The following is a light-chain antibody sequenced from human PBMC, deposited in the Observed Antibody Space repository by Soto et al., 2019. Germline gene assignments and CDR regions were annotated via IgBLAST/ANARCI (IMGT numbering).Light chain of an antibody. CDR2: DAS. CDR1: QSISSW. CDR3: QQYNSYST. J-gene: IGKJ1*01. V-gene: IGKV1-5*01. Sequence: DIRMTQSPSTLSASVGDRVTITCRASQSISSWLAWYQQKQGKAPKLLLYDASSLESGVPSRFSGSGSGTEFTLTISRLQPDYFATYYCQQYNSYSTFGQGTKVEIK.